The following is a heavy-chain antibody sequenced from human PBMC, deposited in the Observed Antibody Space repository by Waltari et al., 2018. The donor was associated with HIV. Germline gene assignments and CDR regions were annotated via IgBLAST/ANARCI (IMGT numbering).Heavy chain of an antibody. CDR3: ARDRGGSSSLVLDS. Sequence: QVQLVESGGGVVQHGRSARPHCAASGFPLQNHGLHWVRQAPGKGLEWVAVIWYDGSNKYYADSVKGRFTISRDNSKNRLYLQMNSLRAEDTAVYYCARDRGGSSSLVLDSWGQGTLVTVSS. J-gene: IGHJ4*02. V-gene: IGHV3-33*01. CDR2: IWYDGSNK. CDR1: GFPLQNHG. D-gene: IGHD6-6*01.